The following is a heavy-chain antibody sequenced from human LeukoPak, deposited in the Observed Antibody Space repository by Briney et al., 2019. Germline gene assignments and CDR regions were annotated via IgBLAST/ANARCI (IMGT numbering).Heavy chain of an antibody. Sequence: RGGSLTLSCAASGFSFTSYAMSWVRQAPGKGLECVSDISGGGGSAYYADSVKGRFTISRDNSKNTLSLQMNSLRAEDTAVYYCAKDRSLSSNWYGRVDYWGQGTLVSVSS. V-gene: IGHV3-23*01. CDR1: GFSFTSYA. D-gene: IGHD6-13*01. J-gene: IGHJ4*02. CDR2: ISGGGGSA. CDR3: AKDRSLSSNWYGRVDY.